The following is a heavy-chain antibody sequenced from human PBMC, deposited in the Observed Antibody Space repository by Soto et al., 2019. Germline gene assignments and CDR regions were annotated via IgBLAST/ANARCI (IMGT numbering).Heavy chain of an antibody. V-gene: IGHV3-30*03. J-gene: IGHJ4*02. CDR2: ISYDGSDE. D-gene: IGHD4-17*01. Sequence: QVQLVESGGGVVQPGRSLRLSCAASGFTFSSHGMHWVRQAPGKGLEWVAVISYDGSDESYADSVKGRFTISRDNSKNTLYLQMISLRPEDTAVYYCARDQISGLYGVQFDYWGQGTLVTFSS. CDR1: GFTFSSHG. CDR3: ARDQISGLYGVQFDY.